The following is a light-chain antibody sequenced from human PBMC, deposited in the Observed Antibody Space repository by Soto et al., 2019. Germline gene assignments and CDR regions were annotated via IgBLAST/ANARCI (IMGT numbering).Light chain of an antibody. Sequence: QSVLTQPASLSGSPGQSITISCTGTSSDVGAYNYVSWYQQNPGKAPKLMIYDVTNRPSGVSNRFSGSKSGNTASLTISGLQAEDEADYYCSSYTTSSTLVVFGGGTKLTVL. J-gene: IGLJ3*02. V-gene: IGLV2-14*01. CDR3: SSYTTSSTLVV. CDR1: SSDVGAYNY. CDR2: DVT.